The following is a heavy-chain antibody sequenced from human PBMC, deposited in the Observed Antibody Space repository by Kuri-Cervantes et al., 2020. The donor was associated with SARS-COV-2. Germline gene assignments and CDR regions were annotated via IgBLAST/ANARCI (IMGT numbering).Heavy chain of an antibody. Sequence: SETLSLTCTVAGGSSSGYYWGWIRQPPGKGLEWIGSTYHSGSTYYNPSLKSRVTISVDTSKNQFSLKLSSVTAAYTAVYYCARDSYDSSGYNIDYWGQGPLVTVSS. J-gene: IGHJ4*02. V-gene: IGHV4-38-2*02. D-gene: IGHD3-22*01. CDR2: TYHSGST. CDR1: GGSSSGYY. CDR3: ARDSYDSSGYNIDY.